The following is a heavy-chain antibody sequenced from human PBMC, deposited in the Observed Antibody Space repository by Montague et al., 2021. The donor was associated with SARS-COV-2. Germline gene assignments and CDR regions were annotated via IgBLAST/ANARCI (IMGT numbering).Heavy chain of an antibody. CDR3: ARLGEGVVPAPILGVGPFYSYYYMDV. J-gene: IGHJ6*03. CDR2: INHGGST. Sequence: SETLSLTCAVHGGSFSGYYWNWIRQPPGKGLEWIGEINHGGSTNXNPSLQSRITISADTSKNQFSLKVTSVAAADTAVYYCARLGEGVVPAPILGVGPFYSYYYMDVWGKGTTVTVYS. D-gene: IGHD2-2*02. V-gene: IGHV4-34*01. CDR1: GGSFSGYY.